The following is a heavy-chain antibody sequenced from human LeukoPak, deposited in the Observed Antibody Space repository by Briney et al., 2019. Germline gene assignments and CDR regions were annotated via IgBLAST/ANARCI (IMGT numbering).Heavy chain of an antibody. CDR2: IYGGDAA. D-gene: IGHD6-13*01. CDR3: VTSTGQQFIPYDY. V-gene: IGHV3-53*05. CDR1: GFTVSSNY. J-gene: IGHJ4*02. Sequence: PGGSLRLSCAASGFTVSSNYMTWIRQAPGKGLEWVSLIYGGDAAYYAESVRGRFMISRDNLKNTLFLQMSSLRVEDTAVYYCVTSTGQQFIPYDYWGQGTHITVSS.